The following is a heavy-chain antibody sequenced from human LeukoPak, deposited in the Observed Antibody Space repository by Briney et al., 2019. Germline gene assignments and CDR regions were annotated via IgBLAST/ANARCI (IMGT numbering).Heavy chain of an antibody. J-gene: IGHJ4*02. Sequence: GGSLRLSCAASGFTFSSYWMSWVRQAPGKGLEWVANINQDGGGNYYVDSVKGRFTISRDNAKNSLYLQMNSLRAEDTAVYYCARRPGYCSGGSCYPFDYWGQGAVVTVSS. D-gene: IGHD2-15*01. CDR3: ARRPGYCSGGSCYPFDY. CDR1: GFTFSSYW. CDR2: INQDGGGN. V-gene: IGHV3-7*05.